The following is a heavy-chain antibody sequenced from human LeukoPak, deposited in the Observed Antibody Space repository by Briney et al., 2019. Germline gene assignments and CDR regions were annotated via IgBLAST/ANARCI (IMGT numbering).Heavy chain of an antibody. D-gene: IGHD3-10*01. CDR3: ARDGSQILLWFGGTIDY. V-gene: IGHV3-33*01. J-gene: IGHJ4*02. CDR2: IWYDGSNK. Sequence: GGSLRLSCAASGFTFSSYGMHWVRQAPGKGLEWVAVIWYDGSNKYYADSVKGRFTISRDNSKNTLYLQMNSLRAEDTAVYYCARDGSQILLWFGGTIDYWGQGTLVTVSS. CDR1: GFTFSSYG.